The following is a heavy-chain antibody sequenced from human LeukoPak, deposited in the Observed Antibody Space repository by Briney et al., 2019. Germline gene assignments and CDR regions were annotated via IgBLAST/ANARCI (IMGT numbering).Heavy chain of an antibody. CDR3: AKDHSPYYYDSSGYYGY. V-gene: IGHV3-30*18. J-gene: IGHJ4*02. Sequence: GGSLSLSCAASGFTFSSYGMHWVRQAPGKGLEWVAVISYDGSNKYYADSVKGRFTISRDNSKNTLYLQMNSLRAEDTAVYYCAKDHSPYYYDSSGYYGYWGQGTLVTVSS. CDR2: ISYDGSNK. D-gene: IGHD3-22*01. CDR1: GFTFSSYG.